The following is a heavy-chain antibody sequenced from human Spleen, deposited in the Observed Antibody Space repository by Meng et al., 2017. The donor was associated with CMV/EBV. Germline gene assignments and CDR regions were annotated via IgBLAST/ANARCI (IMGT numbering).Heavy chain of an antibody. J-gene: IGHJ6*02. CDR2: ISGSGGST. V-gene: IGHV3-23*01. Sequence: GESLKISCAASGFTFSSYAMSWVRQAPGKGLEWVSAISGSGGSTYYADSVKGRFTISRDNAKNTLYLQMNSLRAEDTAVYYCARVGNGDYSYYYYGMDVWGQGTTVTVSS. D-gene: IGHD4-17*01. CDR3: ARVGNGDYSYYYYGMDV. CDR1: GFTFSSYA.